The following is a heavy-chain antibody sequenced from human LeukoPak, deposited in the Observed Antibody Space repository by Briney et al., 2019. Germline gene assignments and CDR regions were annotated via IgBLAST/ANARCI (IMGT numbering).Heavy chain of an antibody. CDR1: GYRFTSYW. CDR3: ARLTVVVPAAHYYYYGMDV. Sequence: GESLKISFKGSGYRFTSYWISWVRQMPGKGLEWMGRIDPSDSYTNYSPSFQGNVTISADKSISTAYLQWSSLKASDTAMYYCARLTVVVPAAHYYYYGMDVWGKGTTVTVSS. CDR2: IDPSDSYT. V-gene: IGHV5-10-1*01. J-gene: IGHJ6*04. D-gene: IGHD2-2*01.